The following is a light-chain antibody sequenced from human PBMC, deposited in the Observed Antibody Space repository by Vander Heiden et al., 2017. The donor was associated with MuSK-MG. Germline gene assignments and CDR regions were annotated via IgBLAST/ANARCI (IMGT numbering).Light chain of an antibody. CDR1: QSVNKN. V-gene: IGKV3-15*01. CDR2: GAS. Sequence: EIVMTQSPATLSVSPGQRATLSCRASQSVNKNLAWYQQKPGQAPRLLIHGASTRASGTPARFSGSGSGTDFTLTISSLQSEDFAVYYCQQYDNRRPLTFGPGTKLEIK. CDR3: QQYDNRRPLT. J-gene: IGKJ1*01.